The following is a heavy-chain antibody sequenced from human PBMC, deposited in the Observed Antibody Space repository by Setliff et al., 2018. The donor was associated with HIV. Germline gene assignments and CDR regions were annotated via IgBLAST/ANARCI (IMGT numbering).Heavy chain of an antibody. V-gene: IGHV3-15*01. CDR3: ATDFGYNYGY. Sequence: GGSLRLSCAASGFTFNYAWMSWVRQAPGKGLQWVGHIKSKADGGTVEYAAPVKGRFTISRDDSKNTLYLQMSSLKTDDTGVYYCATDFGYNYGYWGQGTLVTVSS. CDR1: GFTFNYAW. J-gene: IGHJ4*02. CDR2: IKSKADGGTV. D-gene: IGHD2-2*03.